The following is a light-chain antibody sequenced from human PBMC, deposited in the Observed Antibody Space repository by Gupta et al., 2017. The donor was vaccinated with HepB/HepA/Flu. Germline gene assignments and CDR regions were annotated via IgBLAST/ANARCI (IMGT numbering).Light chain of an antibody. CDR2: EDK. Sequence: SYDSAHPPSVSVSPGQTPTIPCSRDKLQYQYVCWYQQKPGQSPVVVIYEDKKRPSGIPERFSGSNSGNTATLTISGAQAIDEADYYCQAWDSAIEDVVFGGGTKLAVL. CDR3: QAWDSAIEDVV. V-gene: IGLV3-1*01. J-gene: IGLJ2*01. CDR1: KLQYQY.